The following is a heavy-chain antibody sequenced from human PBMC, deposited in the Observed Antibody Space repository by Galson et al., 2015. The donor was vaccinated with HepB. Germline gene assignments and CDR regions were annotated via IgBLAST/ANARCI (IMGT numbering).Heavy chain of an antibody. CDR2: IKPDGTEK. J-gene: IGHJ6*04. D-gene: IGHD3-10*01. Sequence: SLRLSCAASGFTLSSYWMTWVRQAPGKGLGWVANIKPDGTEKYYVDSVKGRFTFSRDNAKNSLYLQMNSLKAEDTAVYYCARVLTIGRGIIINGYGVDVWGEGTTVTVSS. CDR1: GFTLSSYW. V-gene: IGHV3-7*03. CDR3: ARVLTIGRGIIINGYGVDV.